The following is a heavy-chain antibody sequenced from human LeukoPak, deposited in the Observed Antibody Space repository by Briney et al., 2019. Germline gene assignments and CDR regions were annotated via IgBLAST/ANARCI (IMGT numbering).Heavy chain of an antibody. V-gene: IGHV1-18*01. D-gene: IGHD6-19*01. CDR3: ARDGAMAGTGFDY. J-gene: IGHJ4*02. CDR1: GYTFTSYG. Sequence: ASVKVSCKASGYTFTSYGISWVRQAPGQGLEWMGWISAYNGNTNYAQKLQGRVTMTRDMSTSTVYMEVSSLRSEDTAVYYCARDGAMAGTGFDYWGQGTLVTVSS. CDR2: ISAYNGNT.